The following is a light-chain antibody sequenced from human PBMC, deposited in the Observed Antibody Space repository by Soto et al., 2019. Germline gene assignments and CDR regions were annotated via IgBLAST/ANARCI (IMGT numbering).Light chain of an antibody. Sequence: DIQMTQSPSTLSASVGDRVTITCRASRTISNWLAWYQQKPGRAPKILIHDASSLQTGVPSRFSGSGSGAEFTLTISSLQPDDFATYYCQQYNSYSTFGQGTKVEIK. CDR2: DAS. J-gene: IGKJ1*01. CDR1: RTISNW. V-gene: IGKV1-5*01. CDR3: QQYNSYST.